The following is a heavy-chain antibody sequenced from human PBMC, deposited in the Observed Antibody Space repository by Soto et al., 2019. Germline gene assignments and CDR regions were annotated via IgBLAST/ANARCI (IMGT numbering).Heavy chain of an antibody. CDR1: GGSFSGYY. J-gene: IGHJ3*02. Sequence: SETLSLTCAVYGGSFSGYYWSWIRQPPGKGLEWIGEINHSGSTNYNPSLKSRVTISVDTSKNQFSLKLSSVTAADTAVYYCARDRDSGFDIWGQGTMVTVSS. V-gene: IGHV4-34*01. CDR3: ARDRDSGFDI. CDR2: INHSGST. D-gene: IGHD2-21*02.